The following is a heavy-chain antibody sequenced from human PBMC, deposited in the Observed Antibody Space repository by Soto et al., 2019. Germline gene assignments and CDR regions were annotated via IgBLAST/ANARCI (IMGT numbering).Heavy chain of an antibody. Sequence: SVEVSCKASGGTFSSYAISWVRQAPGQGLEWMGGIIPIFGTANYAQKFQGRVTITADESTGTAYMELSSLRSEDTAVYYCARTGYCSGGSCYTDWFDPWGQGTLVTVSS. V-gene: IGHV1-69*13. D-gene: IGHD2-15*01. CDR1: GGTFSSYA. CDR2: IIPIFGTA. CDR3: ARTGYCSGGSCYTDWFDP. J-gene: IGHJ5*02.